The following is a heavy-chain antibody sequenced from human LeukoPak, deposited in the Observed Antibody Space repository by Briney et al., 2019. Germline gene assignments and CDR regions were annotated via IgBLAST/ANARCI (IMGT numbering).Heavy chain of an antibody. D-gene: IGHD5-18*01. CDR1: GFTFSNAW. CDR3: TTGPPLMQLWLRVDYYYYYMDV. J-gene: IGHJ6*03. Sequence: PGGSLRLSCAASGFTFSNAWMSWVRQAPGKGLEWVGRIKSKTDGGTTDYAAPVKGRFTISRDDSKNTLYLQMNSLKTEDTAVYYCTTGPPLMQLWLRVDYYYYYMDVWGKGTTVTVSS. V-gene: IGHV3-15*01. CDR2: IKSKTDGGTT.